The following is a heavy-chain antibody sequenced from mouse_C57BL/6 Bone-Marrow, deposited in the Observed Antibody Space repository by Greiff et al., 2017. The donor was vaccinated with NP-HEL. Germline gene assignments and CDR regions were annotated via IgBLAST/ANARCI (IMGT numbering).Heavy chain of an antibody. CDR2: INYDGSST. Sequence: EVKLVESEGGLVQPGSSMKLSCTASGFTFSDYYMAWVRQVPEKGLEWVANINYDGSSTYYLDSLKSRFIISRDNAKNILYLQMSSLKSEDTATYYCARDRGGSSNFDVWGTGTTVTVSS. CDR1: GFTFSDYY. CDR3: ARDRGGSSNFDV. J-gene: IGHJ1*03. V-gene: IGHV5-16*01. D-gene: IGHD1-1*01.